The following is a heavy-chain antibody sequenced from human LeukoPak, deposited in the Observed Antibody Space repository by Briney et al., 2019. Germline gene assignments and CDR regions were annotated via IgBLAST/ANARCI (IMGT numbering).Heavy chain of an antibody. CDR3: ASARYSGHEPFDF. J-gene: IGHJ4*02. Sequence: GASVKVSCKASGYTISDYFTHWVRQAPGQGLEWMGWINPNTNGINYAQKFQGRVIMTRDTSINTAYMELRSLTSDDTAIYYCASARYSGHEPFDFWGRGTLVTVST. V-gene: IGHV1-2*02. CDR1: GYTISDYF. D-gene: IGHD5-12*01. CDR2: INPNTNGI.